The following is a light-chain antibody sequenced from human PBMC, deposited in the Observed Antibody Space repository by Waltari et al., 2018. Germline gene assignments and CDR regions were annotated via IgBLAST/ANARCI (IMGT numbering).Light chain of an antibody. CDR2: EVT. CDR3: CSFAGSVTFVV. V-gene: IGLV2-23*02. J-gene: IGLJ2*01. Sequence: QSALTQPASVSGSPGQSITIFCSGTSSDVWYYNLLSWYQQHPGKAPKVIIYEVTKRPSGVSNRFSGSKSGNTASLTISGLQAEDEAEYFCCSFAGSVTFVVFGGGTKVTVL. CDR1: SSDVWYYNL.